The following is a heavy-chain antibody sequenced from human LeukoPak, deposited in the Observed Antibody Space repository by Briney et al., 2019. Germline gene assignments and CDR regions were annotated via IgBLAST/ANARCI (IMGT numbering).Heavy chain of an antibody. J-gene: IGHJ5*02. D-gene: IGHD2-2*01. Sequence: SVKVSCKASGYTFTSYAISWVRQAPGQGLEWMGGIIPIFGTANYAQKFQGRVTITADESTSTAYMELSSLRSEDTAVYYCARFDCSSTSCDGDWFDPWGQGTLVTVSS. CDR1: GYTFTSYA. CDR2: IIPIFGTA. CDR3: ARFDCSSTSCDGDWFDP. V-gene: IGHV1-69*13.